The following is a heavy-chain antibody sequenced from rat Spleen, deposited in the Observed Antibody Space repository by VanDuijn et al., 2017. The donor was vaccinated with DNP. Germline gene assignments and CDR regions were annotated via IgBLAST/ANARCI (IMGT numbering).Heavy chain of an antibody. J-gene: IGHJ4*01. V-gene: IGHV3-4*01. CDR3: AVRGTGAMDA. CDR1: GYTITSGY. D-gene: IGHD4-3*01. CDR2: ISYSGST. Sequence: EIQLQESGPGLVKPSQSLSLTCSVTGYTITSGYDWSWIRKFPGNKMEWMGYISYSGSTNYNPSLKSRISITRDTSKNQFFLQLNSVTTADTATYYCAVRGTGAMDAWGQGTSVTVSS.